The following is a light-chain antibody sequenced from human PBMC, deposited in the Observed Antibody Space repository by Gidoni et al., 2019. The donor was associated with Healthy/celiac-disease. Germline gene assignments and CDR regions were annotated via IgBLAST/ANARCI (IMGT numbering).Light chain of an antibody. CDR3: QQYYNLPPLT. CDR2: DAS. Sequence: IQMTQSPSSLSASVGDRVTITCQASQDISNYLNWYQQKPGKAPKLLINDASNLETGVPSSLSRSGSGTAFTFHTISLQPPDIATYYCQQYYNLPPLTFGGXTKVEIK. V-gene: IGKV1-33*01. J-gene: IGKJ4*01. CDR1: QDISNY.